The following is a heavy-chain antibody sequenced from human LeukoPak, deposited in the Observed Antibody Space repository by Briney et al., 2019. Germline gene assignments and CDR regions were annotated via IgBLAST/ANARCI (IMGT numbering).Heavy chain of an antibody. CDR2: IYTSGST. CDR1: GGSISSYY. D-gene: IGHD3-16*01. Sequence: SETLCLTCAASGGSISSYYWSWIRQPPGKGLEWIGRIYTSGSTNYNPSLKSRVTMSVDTSKNQFSLKLRSVTAADTAVYYCARDWVSWFDPWGQGALVTVSS. V-gene: IGHV4-4*07. CDR3: ARDWVSWFDP. J-gene: IGHJ5*02.